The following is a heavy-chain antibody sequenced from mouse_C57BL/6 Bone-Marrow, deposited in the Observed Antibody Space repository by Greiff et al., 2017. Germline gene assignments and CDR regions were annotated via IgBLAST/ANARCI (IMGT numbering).Heavy chain of an antibody. CDR1: GFTFSSYG. Sequence: EVQVVESGGDLVKPGGSLKLSCAASGFTFSSYGMSWVRQTPDKRLEWVATISSGGSYTYYPDSVKGRFTISRDNAKNTLYLQMSSLKSEDTAMYYCARHERFAYWGQVTLVTVSA. CDR3: ARHERFAY. V-gene: IGHV5-6*01. CDR2: ISSGGSYT. J-gene: IGHJ3*01.